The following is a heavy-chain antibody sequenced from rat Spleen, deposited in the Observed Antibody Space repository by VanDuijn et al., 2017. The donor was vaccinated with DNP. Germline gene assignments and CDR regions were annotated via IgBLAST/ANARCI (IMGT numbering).Heavy chain of an antibody. CDR2: ISTSGGRT. Sequence: EVQLVESGGGLVRPGRSMKLSCAASGFTFSNPDMAWVRQAPTKGLEWVASISTSGGRTYYRDSVKGRFTISRDNAKSTLYLQMDSLRSEDTATCYCATDGTTEGIVDYFDYWGQGVMVTVSS. V-gene: IGHV5-25*01. D-gene: IGHD1-11*01. J-gene: IGHJ2*01. CDR3: ATDGTTEGIVDYFDY. CDR1: GFTFSNPD.